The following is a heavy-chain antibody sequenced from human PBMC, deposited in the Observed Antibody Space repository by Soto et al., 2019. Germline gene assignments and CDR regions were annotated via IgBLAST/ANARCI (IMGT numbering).Heavy chain of an antibody. CDR2: ISGSGDST. J-gene: IGHJ4*02. Sequence: EVQLLESGGGLVQPGGSLRLSCAASGFTFSSYAMRWVRQAPGKGLEWVSAISGSGDSTYYADSVKGRFTISRDNSKNTLYLQMNSLRAEDTAVYYCARRGSGSYYDYWGQGTRVIVSS. CDR3: ARRGSGSYYDY. D-gene: IGHD1-26*01. V-gene: IGHV3-23*01. CDR1: GFTFSSYA.